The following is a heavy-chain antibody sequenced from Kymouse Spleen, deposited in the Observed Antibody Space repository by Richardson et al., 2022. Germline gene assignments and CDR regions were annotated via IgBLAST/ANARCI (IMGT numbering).Heavy chain of an antibody. CDR3: ARGSSGYYPYNWFDP. J-gene: IGHJ5*02. CDR1: GGSISSSSYY. V-gene: IGHV4-39*01. CDR2: IYYSGST. Sequence: QLQLQESGPGLVKPSETLSLTCTVSGGSISSSSYYWGWIRQPPGKGLEWIGSIYYSGSTYYNPSLKSRVTISVDTSKNQFSLKLSSVTAADTAVYYCARGSSGYYPYNWFDPWGQGTLVTVSS. D-gene: IGHD3-22*01.